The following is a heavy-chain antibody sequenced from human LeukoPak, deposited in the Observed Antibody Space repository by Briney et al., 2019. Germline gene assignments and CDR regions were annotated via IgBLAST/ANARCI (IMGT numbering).Heavy chain of an antibody. CDR1: GGTFSSYT. CDR2: IIPIFGTA. CDR3: ARSRSDWLDY. V-gene: IGHV1-69*05. J-gene: IGHJ4*02. Sequence: ASVKVSCKASGGTFSSYTISWVRQAPGQGLEWMGRIIPIFGTANYAQKFQGRVTTTTDESTSTAYMELSSLRSEDTAVYYCARSRSDWLDYWGQGTLVTVSS. D-gene: IGHD3-9*01.